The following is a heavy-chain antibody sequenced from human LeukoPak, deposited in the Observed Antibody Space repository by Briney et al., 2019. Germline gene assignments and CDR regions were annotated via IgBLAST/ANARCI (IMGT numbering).Heavy chain of an antibody. CDR3: ARGHTAVTRHFDF. CDR2: ISSGSSAI. V-gene: IGHV3-21*01. Sequence: GGTLRLSCAASGFTLSSYAMTWVRQAPGKGLEWVSIISSGSSAIFSADALKGRFTISRDDAKNLLYLDMNSLRAEDTAVYYCARGHTAVTRHFDFWGQGTLVTVSS. D-gene: IGHD4-17*01. CDR1: GFTLSSYA. J-gene: IGHJ4*02.